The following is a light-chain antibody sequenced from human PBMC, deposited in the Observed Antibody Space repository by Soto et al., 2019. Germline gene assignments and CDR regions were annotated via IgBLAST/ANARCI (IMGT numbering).Light chain of an antibody. Sequence: DIVVPRCPRTLSGSIGDRVSLTCRASQTISSWLAWYQQKPGKAPKLLIYAASSLQSGVPSRFSGSGSGTDFTLTISSLHPEDFAAYYCLQDYRHPWTFGQGTKVDIK. CDR1: QTISSW. CDR3: LQDYRHPWT. V-gene: IGKV1-5*01. J-gene: IGKJ1*01. CDR2: AAS.